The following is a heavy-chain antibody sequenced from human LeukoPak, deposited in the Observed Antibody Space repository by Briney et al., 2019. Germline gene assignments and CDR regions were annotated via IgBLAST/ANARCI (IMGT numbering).Heavy chain of an antibody. J-gene: IGHJ4*02. CDR2: INPNSGGT. D-gene: IGHD2-21*01. CDR3: ARYWVGIRGVSYYFDY. Sequence: ASVKVSCKASGYTFTGYYMHWVRQAPGQGLEWMGWINPNSGGTNYAQKFQGRVTMTRDTSISTAYMELSRLRSDDTAVYYCARYWVGIRGVSYYFDYWGQGTLVTVSS. CDR1: GYTFTGYY. V-gene: IGHV1-2*02.